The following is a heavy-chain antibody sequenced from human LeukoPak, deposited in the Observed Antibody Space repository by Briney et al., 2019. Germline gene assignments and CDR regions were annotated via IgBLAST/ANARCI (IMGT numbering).Heavy chain of an antibody. CDR3: ARGARYGYNALTNAEYFQH. CDR1: GYTFTSYG. D-gene: IGHD5-24*01. Sequence: ASVKVSCKASGYTFTSYGISWVRQAPGQGLEWMGWISAYNGNTNYAQKLQGRVTMTTDTSTSTAYMELSSLRSEDTAVYYCARGARYGYNALTNAEYFQHWGQGTLVTVSS. V-gene: IGHV1-18*01. J-gene: IGHJ1*01. CDR2: ISAYNGNT.